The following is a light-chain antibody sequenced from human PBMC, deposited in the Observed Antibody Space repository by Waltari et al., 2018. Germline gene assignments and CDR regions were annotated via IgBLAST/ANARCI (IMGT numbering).Light chain of an antibody. Sequence: DIQMTQSPSYLSASVGDRVSITCQASQDISNYLNWYQQKPGKAPKLLIYDASNLETGVPSRFSGSGSGTDFTFTISSLQPEDIATYYCQQYDNLPLRFGGGTKVEIK. CDR3: QQYDNLPLR. CDR1: QDISNY. V-gene: IGKV1-33*01. CDR2: DAS. J-gene: IGKJ4*01.